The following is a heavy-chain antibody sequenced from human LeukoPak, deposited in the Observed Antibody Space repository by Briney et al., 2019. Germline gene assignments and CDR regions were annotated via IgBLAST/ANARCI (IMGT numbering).Heavy chain of an antibody. D-gene: IGHD2-2*01. J-gene: IGHJ4*02. CDR2: INPNYGDT. V-gene: IGHV1-2*02. CDR3: ARANFLYCSSSTCLFDY. Sequence: GASVKVSCKASGYTFTDYYMHWVRQAPGQGLEWMGWINPNYGDTNYAQKFQGRVTITRDTSISTAHMEVSRLRSDDTAVYYCARANFLYCSSSTCLFDYWGQGTLVTVSS. CDR1: GYTFTDYY.